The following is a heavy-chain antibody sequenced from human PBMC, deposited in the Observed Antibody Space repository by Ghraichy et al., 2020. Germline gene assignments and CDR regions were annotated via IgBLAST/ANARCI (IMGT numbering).Heavy chain of an antibody. CDR2: ISSSSSYI. CDR3: ARDFEGRRTRGFDFGPLTWWYYGIDV. CDR1: GFTFSSYS. J-gene: IGHJ6*02. Sequence: GGSLRLSCAASGFTFSSYSMNWVRQAPGKGLEWVSSISSSSSYIYYADSVKGRFTISRDNAKNSLYLQMNSLRAEDTAVYYCARDFEGRRTRGFDFGPLTWWYYGIDVWGQGTTVTVSS. D-gene: IGHD3-3*01. V-gene: IGHV3-21*01.